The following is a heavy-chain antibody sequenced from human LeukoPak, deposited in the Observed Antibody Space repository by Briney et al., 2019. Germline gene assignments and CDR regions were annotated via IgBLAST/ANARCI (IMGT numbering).Heavy chain of an antibody. CDR1: GFTFSDYY. J-gene: IGHJ4*02. Sequence: PGGSLRLSCAASGFTFSDYYMSWIRQAPGKGLEWVSYISSSSSYTNYADSVKGRFTISRDNAKNSLYLQMNSLRAEDTAVYYCATADCSGGSCYAFDYWGQGTLVTVSS. D-gene: IGHD2-15*01. V-gene: IGHV3-11*06. CDR2: ISSSSSYT. CDR3: ATADCSGGSCYAFDY.